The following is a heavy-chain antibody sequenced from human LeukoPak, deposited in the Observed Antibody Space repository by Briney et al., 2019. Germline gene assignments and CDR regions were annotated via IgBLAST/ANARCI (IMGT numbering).Heavy chain of an antibody. CDR2: IKNDGGDT. CDR3: TRLAPGSSRDY. CDR1: GFTFSHYW. J-gene: IGHJ4*02. Sequence: GGSLRLSCAASGFTFSHYWMSWVRQSPGKGLGWVATIKNDGGDTLYADSVKGRLTSSRDDAKSSLFLQFHSLRVDDTAVYYCTRLAPGSSRDYWGQGTLVTVSP. V-gene: IGHV3-7*01. D-gene: IGHD2-15*01.